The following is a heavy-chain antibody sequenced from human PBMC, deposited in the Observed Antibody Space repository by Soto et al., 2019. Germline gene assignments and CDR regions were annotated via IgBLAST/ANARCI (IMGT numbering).Heavy chain of an antibody. Sequence: QITLKASGPTLVKPTQTLTLTCTFSGCSLSTSGVGVGWIRQPPGKALEWRALIYWDDDKRYSPSLKSRLTITKETSNNQVVFTMNNMDPVDTATYYCAHVRWFGELFRCFDYWGQGTLVTVSS. V-gene: IGHV2-5*02. J-gene: IGHJ4*02. CDR2: IYWDDDK. CDR1: GCSLSTSGVG. CDR3: AHVRWFGELFRCFDY. D-gene: IGHD3-10*01.